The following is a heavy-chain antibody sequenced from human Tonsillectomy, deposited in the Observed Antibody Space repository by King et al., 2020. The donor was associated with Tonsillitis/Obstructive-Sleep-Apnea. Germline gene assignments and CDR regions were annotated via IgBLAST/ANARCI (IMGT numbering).Heavy chain of an antibody. J-gene: IGHJ6*03. D-gene: IGHD4/OR15-4a*01. V-gene: IGHV5-51*01. CDR2: VYPGDSDT. CDR1: GFSFTSYY. CDR3: AGQGVDYGCSAGALVYYYYYMDV. Sequence: VQLVESGAEVKKPGESLKISCKGSGFSFTSYYIAWVRQMPGKGLEWMGIVYPGDSDTRYSPSFQGQVTISADKSISTAYLQWSSLKASDTAMYYCAGQGVDYGCSAGALVYYYYYMDVWGKGTTVTVSS.